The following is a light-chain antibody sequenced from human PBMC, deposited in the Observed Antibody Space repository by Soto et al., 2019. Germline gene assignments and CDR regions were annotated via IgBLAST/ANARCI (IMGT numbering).Light chain of an antibody. CDR2: DAS. J-gene: IGKJ1*01. CDR1: QNVFSR. Sequence: DVQMTQSPSTLSASVGDRVTISCRASQNVFSRLAWYQQKPGKAPNLLIYDASSLESGVPSRFSGSGSGTEFTLTISSLQPDDFATYYCQQYNSYSGTFGQGTKVDIK. V-gene: IGKV1-5*01. CDR3: QQYNSYSGT.